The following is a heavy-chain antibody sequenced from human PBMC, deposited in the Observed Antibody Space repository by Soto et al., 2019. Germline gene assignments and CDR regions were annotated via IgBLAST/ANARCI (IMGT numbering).Heavy chain of an antibody. CDR2: IYYSGST. CDR1: GGSISSGGYY. V-gene: IGHV4-31*03. CDR3: ASSDSSSPRSYVMDV. J-gene: IGHJ6*02. D-gene: IGHD6-6*01. Sequence: QVKLQESGPGLVKPSQTLSLTCTVSGGSISSGGYYWSWIRQHPGKGLEWIGYIYYSGSTYYNPSLKSRVTISVDTSKNQFSMKLSSVTAADTAVYYCASSDSSSPRSYVMDVWGQGATVTVSS.